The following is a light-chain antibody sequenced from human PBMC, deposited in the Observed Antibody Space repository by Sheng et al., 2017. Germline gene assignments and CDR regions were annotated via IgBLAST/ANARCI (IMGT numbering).Light chain of an antibody. CDR1: QSISSW. V-gene: IGKV1-5*03. CDR2: KAS. J-gene: IGKJ4*01. CDR3: QQYNNYPLT. Sequence: DIQMTQSPSTLSASVGDRVTIACRASQSISSWLAWYQHKPGKAPKLLIYKASTLESGVPSRFSGSGSGTEFTLTITSLQPEDFATYYCQQYNNYPLTFGGGTKVEIK.